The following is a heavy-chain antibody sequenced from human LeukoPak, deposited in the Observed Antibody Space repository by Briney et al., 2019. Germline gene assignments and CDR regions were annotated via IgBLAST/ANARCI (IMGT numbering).Heavy chain of an antibody. Sequence: ETSETLSLTCAVYGGSFSGYYWSWIRQPPGKGLEWIGEINHSGSTNYNPSLKSRVTISVDTSKNQFSLKLSSVTAADTAVYYCARGVRRGYSYGYDYWGQGTLVTVSS. D-gene: IGHD5-18*01. CDR2: INHSGST. J-gene: IGHJ4*02. CDR1: GGSFSGYY. V-gene: IGHV4-34*01. CDR3: ARGVRRGYSYGYDY.